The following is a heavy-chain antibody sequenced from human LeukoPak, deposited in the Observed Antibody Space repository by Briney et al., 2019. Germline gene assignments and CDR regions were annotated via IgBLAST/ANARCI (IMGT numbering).Heavy chain of an antibody. V-gene: IGHV4-39*02. CDR1: GGSISRSSYY. CDR2: ISFSGNT. CDR3: ARGGDPAAGHFDY. Sequence: SETLSLTCIVSGGSISRSSYYWGWIRQPPGKGPEWIGSISFSGNTYYDPSLNSRVTISVDTSKNHFSLKLSSVTAADTAVYYCARGGDPAAGHFDYWGQGTLVTVSS. J-gene: IGHJ4*02. D-gene: IGHD6-13*01.